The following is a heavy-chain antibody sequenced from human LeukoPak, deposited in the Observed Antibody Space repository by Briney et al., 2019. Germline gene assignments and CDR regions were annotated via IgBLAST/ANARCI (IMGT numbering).Heavy chain of an antibody. J-gene: IGHJ4*02. D-gene: IGHD4-23*01. Sequence: ASVKVSCKASGYTFTGYYMHWVRQAPGQGLEWMGWINPNSGGTNYAQKFQGRVTMTRNTSISTAYMELSSLRSEDTAVYYCARGPRWDSRRFDYWGQGTLVTVSS. CDR1: GYTFTGYY. CDR2: INPNSGGT. CDR3: ARGPRWDSRRFDY. V-gene: IGHV1-2*02.